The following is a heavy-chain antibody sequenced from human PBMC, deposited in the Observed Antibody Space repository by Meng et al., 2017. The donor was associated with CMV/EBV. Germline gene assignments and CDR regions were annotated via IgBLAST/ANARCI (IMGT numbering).Heavy chain of an antibody. J-gene: IGHJ2*01. D-gene: IGHD2-21*01. CDR3: ARVGDCGGDCYADSYWYFDL. V-gene: IGHV1-2*02. Sequence: ASVKVSCKASGYTFTSYAMNWVRQAPGQGLEWMGWINPNSGGTNSAQKFQGRVTMTRDTSISTAYMELSRLRSDDTAVYYCARVGDCGGDCYADSYWYFDLWGRGTLVTVSS. CDR2: INPNSGGT. CDR1: GYTFTSYA.